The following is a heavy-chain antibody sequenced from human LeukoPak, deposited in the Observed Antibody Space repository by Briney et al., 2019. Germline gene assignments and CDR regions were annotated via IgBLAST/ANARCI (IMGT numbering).Heavy chain of an antibody. J-gene: IGHJ4*02. CDR1: GFTFSSYG. D-gene: IGHD3-10*01. V-gene: IGHV3-74*01. CDR2: INSDGSST. CDR3: AREARGVLDY. Sequence: GGSLRLSCSASGFTFSSYGMQWVRQGPGKGLVWVSRINSDGSSTTYADSVKGRFTISRDNAKSTLYLHMNSLRAEDRAVFYCAREARGVLDYWGQGTLVTVSS.